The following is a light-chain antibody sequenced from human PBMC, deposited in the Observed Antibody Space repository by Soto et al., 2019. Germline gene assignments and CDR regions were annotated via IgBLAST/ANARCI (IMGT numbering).Light chain of an antibody. CDR3: QQRSSWPLT. CDR1: QSVSSS. CDR2: DAS. Sequence: EIVLTQSPATLSLSPGETATLSCRASQSVSSSLAWYQQKPGQTPRLLIYDASTMATGIPARFSGSGSGTDFTLTVSSLEPEDFAVYYCQQRSSWPLTFGGGTKVEIK. J-gene: IGKJ4*01. V-gene: IGKV3-11*01.